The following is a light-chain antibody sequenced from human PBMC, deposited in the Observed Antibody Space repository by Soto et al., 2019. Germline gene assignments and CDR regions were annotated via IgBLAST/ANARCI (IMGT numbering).Light chain of an antibody. CDR2: EVS. CDR1: SSDVGGYNY. Sequence: QSALTQPPSASGSPGQPVTISCTGTSSDVGGYNYVSWYQQHPGKAPKLMIYEVSKRPSGVPDRFSGSKSGNTASLTVSGLQAEDEADYYCSSYAGSNNLVVFGGGTNLTVL. J-gene: IGLJ2*01. V-gene: IGLV2-8*01. CDR3: SSYAGSNNLVV.